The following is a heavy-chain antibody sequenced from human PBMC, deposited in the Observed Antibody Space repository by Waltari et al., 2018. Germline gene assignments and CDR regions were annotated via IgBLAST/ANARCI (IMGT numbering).Heavy chain of an antibody. J-gene: IGHJ4*02. Sequence: EMQLVESGGGLIQPGESLRLSGAASGFNVSRNYMSWVRQAPGEGLQWVSILYSDGRTFYADSVKGRFTISRDNSKNTVYLEMNSLRAEDTAMYYCAREVYRSGGHWGQGTLVTVSS. CDR3: AREVYRSGGH. CDR1: GFNVSRNY. CDR2: LYSDGRT. V-gene: IGHV3-53*01. D-gene: IGHD6-19*01.